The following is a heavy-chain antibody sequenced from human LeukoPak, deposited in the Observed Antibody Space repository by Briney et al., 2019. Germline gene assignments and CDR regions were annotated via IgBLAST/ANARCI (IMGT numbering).Heavy chain of an antibody. CDR1: GYTFTSYY. Sequence: ASVKVSCKASGYTFTSYYMHWVRQAPGQGLEWMGIINPSGGSTSYAQKFQGRVTMTRDMSTSTVYMELSSPRSEDTAVYYCATFPSGSWSPYWGQGTLVTVSS. D-gene: IGHD1-26*01. CDR2: INPSGGST. CDR3: ATFPSGSWSPY. J-gene: IGHJ4*02. V-gene: IGHV1-46*03.